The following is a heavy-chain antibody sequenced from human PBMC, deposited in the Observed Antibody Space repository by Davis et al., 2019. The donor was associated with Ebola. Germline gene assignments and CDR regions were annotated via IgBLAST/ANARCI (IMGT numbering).Heavy chain of an antibody. J-gene: IGHJ5*02. CDR2: INHSGST. CDR1: GASFSDYF. CDR3: ARGVGATTGWFDP. D-gene: IGHD1-26*01. Sequence: MPSETLSLTCAVYGASFSDYFWTWIRQPPGKGLEWIGEINHSGSTNYNPSLKSRVTISVDTSKNQFSLKLSAVTAADTAVYYCARGVGATTGWFDPWGQGTLVTVSS. V-gene: IGHV4-34*01.